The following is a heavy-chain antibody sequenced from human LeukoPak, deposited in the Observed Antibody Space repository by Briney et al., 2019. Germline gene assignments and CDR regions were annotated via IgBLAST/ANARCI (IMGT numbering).Heavy chain of an antibody. CDR1: GGTFSSYA. V-gene: IGHV1-69*04. CDR2: IIPILGIA. CDR3: ARDLMHGDYSSHADTFDY. J-gene: IGHJ4*02. D-gene: IGHD4-17*01. Sequence: ASVKVSCKASGGTFSSYAISWVRQAPGQGLEWMGRIIPILGIANYAQKFQGRVTIIADKSTSTAYMELSSLRAEDTAVYYCARDLMHGDYSSHADTFDYWGQGTLVTVSS.